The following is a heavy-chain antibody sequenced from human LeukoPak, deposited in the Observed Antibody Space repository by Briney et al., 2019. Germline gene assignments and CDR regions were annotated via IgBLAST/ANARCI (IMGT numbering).Heavy chain of an antibody. CDR3: ARERVGGNYADY. J-gene: IGHJ4*02. Sequence: SETLSLTCTVSGGSISPYYWSWVRQSPGKGLEWIAYIFYSGSTNYNPSLKSRVTISLDTSKKQFSLRLSSVTAADTAVYYCARERVGGNYADYWGQGILVTVSS. CDR2: IFYSGST. V-gene: IGHV4-59*01. CDR1: GGSISPYY. D-gene: IGHD4-23*01.